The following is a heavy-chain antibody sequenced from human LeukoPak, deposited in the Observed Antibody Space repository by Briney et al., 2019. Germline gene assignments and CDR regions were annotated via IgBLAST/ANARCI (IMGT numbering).Heavy chain of an antibody. V-gene: IGHV3-30*02. Sequence: GGSLRLSCAASGFTFSNYGMQWVRQAPGKGLEWVAFIRYDGSNKYYADSVKGRFTISRDNSKNTLYLQMNSLRLEDTAVYYCVKDWGVLPDYTADGFDIWGPGTMVTVSS. J-gene: IGHJ3*02. CDR2: IRYDGSNK. CDR1: GFTFSNYG. D-gene: IGHD3-10*01. CDR3: VKDWGVLPDYTADGFDI.